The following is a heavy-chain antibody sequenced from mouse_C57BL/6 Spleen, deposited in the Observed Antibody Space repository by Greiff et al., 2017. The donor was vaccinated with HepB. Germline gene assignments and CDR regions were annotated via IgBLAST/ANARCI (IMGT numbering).Heavy chain of an antibody. J-gene: IGHJ4*01. CDR2: IRSKSSNYAT. V-gene: IGHV10-3*01. CDR1: GFTFNTYA. CDR3: VRVASYYYGSSYDSAMDY. D-gene: IGHD1-1*01. Sequence: EVMLVESGGGLVQPKGSLKLSCAASGFTFNTYAMHWVRQAPGKGLEWVARIRSKSSNYATYYADSVKDRFTISRDDSQSMLYLQMNNLKTEDTAMYYCVRVASYYYGSSYDSAMDYWGQGTSVTVSS.